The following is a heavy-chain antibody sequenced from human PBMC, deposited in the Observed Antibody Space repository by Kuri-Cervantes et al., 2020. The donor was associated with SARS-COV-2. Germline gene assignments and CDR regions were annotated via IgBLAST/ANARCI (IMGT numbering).Heavy chain of an antibody. CDR3: ARRPDSSGYNYYYYYGMDV. Sequence: GGSLRLSCKGSGYTFTSYWISWARQMPGKGLEWMGRIDPSDSYTNYSPSFQGHVTISADKSISTAYLQWSSLKASDTAMYYCARRPDSSGYNYYYYYGMDVWGQGTTVTVSS. J-gene: IGHJ6*02. CDR1: GYTFTSYW. V-gene: IGHV5-10-1*01. CDR2: IDPSDSYT. D-gene: IGHD3-22*01.